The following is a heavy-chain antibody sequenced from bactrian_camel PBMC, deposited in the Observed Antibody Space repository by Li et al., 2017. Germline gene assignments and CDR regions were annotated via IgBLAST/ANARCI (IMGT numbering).Heavy chain of an antibody. Sequence: GGGLVQPGGSLRLSCVVVGIADSSACYGWVRQAPGKARVGVAILDHGAGVPGYDDDVHGRFTISRDNVTNTVWLQLSNLEPEDTAMYYCVADVKQGSSSVYKTVLQYKYQGQGTQVTVS. J-gene: IGHJ4*01. CDR3: VADVKQGSSSVYKTVLQYKY. V-gene: IGHV3S25*01. CDR1: GIADSSAC. CDR2: LDHGAGVP. D-gene: IGHD6*01.